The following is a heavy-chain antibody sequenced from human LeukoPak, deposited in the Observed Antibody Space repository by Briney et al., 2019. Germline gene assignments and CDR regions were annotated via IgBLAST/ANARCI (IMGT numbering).Heavy chain of an antibody. V-gene: IGHV1-46*01. Sequence: SVKVSCKASGDTFSSYAISWVRQAPGQGLEWMGIINPSGGSTSYAQKFQGRVTMTRDTSTSTVYMELSSLRSEDTAVYYCARVAVAGTGLGYWGQGTLVTVSS. CDR2: INPSGGST. D-gene: IGHD6-19*01. J-gene: IGHJ4*02. CDR1: GDTFSSYA. CDR3: ARVAVAGTGLGY.